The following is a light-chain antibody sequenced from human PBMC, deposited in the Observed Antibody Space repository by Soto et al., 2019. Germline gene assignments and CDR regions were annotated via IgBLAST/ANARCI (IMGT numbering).Light chain of an antibody. J-gene: IGLJ1*01. CDR3: SSFTSAYTFV. Sequence: QSVLAQPASVSGSPGQSIAISCTGTSSDVGGYNYVSWYQQHPGTAPKLLISEVSIRPSGVSDRFSGSNSGNTASLTISGLQTEDEADYYCSSFTSAYTFVFGSGTKLTVL. V-gene: IGLV2-14*01. CDR1: SSDVGGYNY. CDR2: EVS.